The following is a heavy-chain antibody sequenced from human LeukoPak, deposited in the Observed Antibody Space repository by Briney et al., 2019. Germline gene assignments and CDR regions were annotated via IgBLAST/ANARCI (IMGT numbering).Heavy chain of an antibody. V-gene: IGHV3-23*01. Sequence: GGSLRLSCAASGFTFSNFAMSWVRQAPGKGLEWVSAITGGGGSTHYADSVKGRFTISRDNSKNTLYLQMNSLRAEDTAVYYCARAPLGWELYGAFDIWGQGTMVTVSS. D-gene: IGHD1-26*01. CDR1: GFTFSNFA. J-gene: IGHJ3*02. CDR3: ARAPLGWELYGAFDI. CDR2: ITGGGGST.